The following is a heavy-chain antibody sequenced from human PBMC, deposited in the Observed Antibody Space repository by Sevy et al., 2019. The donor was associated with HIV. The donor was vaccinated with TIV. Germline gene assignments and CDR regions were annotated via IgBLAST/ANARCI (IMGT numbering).Heavy chain of an antibody. D-gene: IGHD2-21*02. Sequence: SGCLRLSCAASGFTFSRYAMSWVRQAPGKGPERVSAISGSGGSTYYADSVKGRFTISRDNSKNTLYLQMNSLRAEDTAVYYCAKDPVAYCGGDCLYYMDVWGKGTTVSVSS. J-gene: IGHJ6*03. V-gene: IGHV3-23*01. CDR2: ISGSGGST. CDR1: GFTFSRYA. CDR3: AKDPVAYCGGDCLYYMDV.